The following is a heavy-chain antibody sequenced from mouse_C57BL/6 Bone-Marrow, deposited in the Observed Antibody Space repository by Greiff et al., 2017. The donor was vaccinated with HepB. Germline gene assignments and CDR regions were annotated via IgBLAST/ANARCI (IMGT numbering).Heavy chain of an antibody. CDR1: GFTFSSYA. V-gene: IGHV5-9-1*02. D-gene: IGHD4-1*01. J-gene: IGHJ2*01. CDR2: ISSGGDYI. Sequence: EVQRVESGEGLVKPGGSLKLSCAASGFTFSSYAMSWVRQTPEKRLEWVAYISSGGDYIYYADTVKGRFTISRDNARNTLYLQMSSLKSEDTAMYYCTRRRSNWDFDYWGQGTTLTVSS. CDR3: TRRRSNWDFDY.